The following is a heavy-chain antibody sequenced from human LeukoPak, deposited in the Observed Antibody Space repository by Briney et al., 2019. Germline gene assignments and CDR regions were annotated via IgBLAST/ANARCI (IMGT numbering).Heavy chain of an antibody. CDR3: ARDLGTAMVRGLDY. D-gene: IGHD5-18*01. CDR1: GFTFSSYA. Sequence: TGGSLRLSCAASGFTFSSYAMHWVRQTPGKGLEWVAVISYDGNEKYQVDSVKGRFTISRDNSKNTLYLQMNSLRAEDTAVYYCARDLGTAMVRGLDYWGQGTLVTVSS. CDR2: ISYDGNEK. J-gene: IGHJ4*02. V-gene: IGHV3-30-3*01.